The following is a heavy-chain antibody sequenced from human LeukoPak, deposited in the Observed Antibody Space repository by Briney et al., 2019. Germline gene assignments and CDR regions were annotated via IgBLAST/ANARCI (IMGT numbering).Heavy chain of an antibody. D-gene: IGHD5-12*01. CDR3: ASSADIYYYYYMDV. J-gene: IGHJ6*03. CDR2: INPSGGST. CDR1: GYTLTELS. V-gene: IGHV1-46*01. Sequence: ASVKVSCKVSGYTLTELSMHWVRQAPGQGLEWMGIINPSGGSTSYAQKFQGRVTMTRDMSTSTVYMELSSLRSEDTAVYYCASSADIYYYYYMDVWGKGTTVTVSS.